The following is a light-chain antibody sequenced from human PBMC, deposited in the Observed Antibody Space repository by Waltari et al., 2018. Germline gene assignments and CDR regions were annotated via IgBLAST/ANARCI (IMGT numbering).Light chain of an antibody. CDR1: QSVTSIA. J-gene: IGKJ4*01. Sequence: EPVLTQSPRPLSLSPGESATLPCRASQSVTSIAVSWYQQKPGQAPSLLIYGASRRATGIPDRFSGSGSGTDFTLTISRLEPEDFAVYYCQHYDGLVVTFGGGTKVEI. CDR3: QHYDGLVVT. V-gene: IGKV3-20*01. CDR2: GAS.